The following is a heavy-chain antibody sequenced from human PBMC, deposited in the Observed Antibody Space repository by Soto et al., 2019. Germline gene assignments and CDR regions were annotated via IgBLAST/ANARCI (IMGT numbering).Heavy chain of an antibody. D-gene: IGHD5-18*01. J-gene: IGHJ5*02. Sequence: SETLSLTCTFSVVSISRSGYYCTWIRQHPGKGLEWIGYIYYSGNTYYNPYLKSRVTISVDTSKNQFSLNLSSVTAADTAVYYCAVDTTFGANNWFDPWCQGPMDTVSS. V-gene: IGHV4-31*03. CDR1: VVSISRSGYY. CDR3: AVDTTFGANNWFDP. CDR2: IYYSGNT.